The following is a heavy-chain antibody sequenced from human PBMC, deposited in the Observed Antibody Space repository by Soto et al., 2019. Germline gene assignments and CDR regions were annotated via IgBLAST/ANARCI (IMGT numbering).Heavy chain of an antibody. CDR3: ARAGGAGSGHDWFDP. V-gene: IGHV4-31*03. J-gene: IGHJ5*02. CDR2: IHYSGST. D-gene: IGHD6-13*01. Sequence: SETLSLTCNVSGGSVSSGGYYWSWIRQHPGKGLEWIGYIHYSGSTYYNPSLKSRVTMSIDTSKNLFSLNLSSVTAADTAVYYCARAGGAGSGHDWFDPWGQGALVTVSS. CDR1: GGSVSSGGYY.